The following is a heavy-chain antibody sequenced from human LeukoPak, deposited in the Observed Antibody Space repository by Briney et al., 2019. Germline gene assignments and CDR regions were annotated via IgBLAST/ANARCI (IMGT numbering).Heavy chain of an antibody. D-gene: IGHD1-26*01. Sequence: SETLSLTCTVSGGSISSYYWSWIRQPPGKGLEWIGYIYYSGSTNYNPSLKSRVTISVDTSKNQFSLKLSSVTAADTAVYYCARGGKFSAPSVIWGQGTMVTVSS. CDR3: ARGGKFSAPSVI. CDR2: IYYSGST. J-gene: IGHJ3*02. CDR1: GGSISSYY. V-gene: IGHV4-59*01.